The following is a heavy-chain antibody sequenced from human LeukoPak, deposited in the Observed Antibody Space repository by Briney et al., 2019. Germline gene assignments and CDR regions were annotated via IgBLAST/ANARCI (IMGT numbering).Heavy chain of an antibody. Sequence: GASVKVSCKASGYTFTAYYIHWVRQAPGQGLEWMGIISPSGGSTSYAQKFQGRVTMTRDTSTSTVYMELSSLRSEDTAVYYCARVSWCGGDCYPHYYYYGMDVWGQGTTVTVSS. CDR1: GYTFTAYY. CDR3: ARVSWCGGDCYPHYYYYGMDV. J-gene: IGHJ6*02. D-gene: IGHD2-21*02. CDR2: ISPSGGST. V-gene: IGHV1-46*01.